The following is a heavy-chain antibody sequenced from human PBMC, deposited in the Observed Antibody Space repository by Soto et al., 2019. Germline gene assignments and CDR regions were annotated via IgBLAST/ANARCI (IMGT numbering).Heavy chain of an antibody. Sequence: GGSLRLSCAASGFTFSSYAMSWVRQAPGKGLEWVSTISGGAGSTYYADSVKGRFTISRDNSKSTLYLQMNSLRAEDTAVYYCAKDLSSSSIHYFDYWGQGTLVTVSS. D-gene: IGHD6-13*01. CDR1: GFTFSSYA. V-gene: IGHV3-23*01. CDR3: AKDLSSSSIHYFDY. J-gene: IGHJ4*02. CDR2: ISGGAGST.